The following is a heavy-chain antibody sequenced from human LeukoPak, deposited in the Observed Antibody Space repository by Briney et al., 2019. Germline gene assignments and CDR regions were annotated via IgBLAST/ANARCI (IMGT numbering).Heavy chain of an antibody. CDR3: AREGATYYFDY. CDR2: ISYSGTAA. Sequence: GGSLRLSCAASGFTFSSCAMNWVRQAPGKGLEWVSAISYSGTAAYYADSVRGRFTISRDNAKNSLYLQMNSLRAEDTAVYYCAREGATYYFDYWGQGTLVTVSS. J-gene: IGHJ4*02. CDR1: GFTFSSCA. D-gene: IGHD5-12*01. V-gene: IGHV3-21*04.